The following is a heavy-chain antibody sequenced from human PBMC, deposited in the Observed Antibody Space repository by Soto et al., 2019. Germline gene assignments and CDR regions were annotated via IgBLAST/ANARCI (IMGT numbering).Heavy chain of an antibody. Sequence: SETLSLTCTVSGNSISSYYWSWIRQPPGKGLEWIANIHYSGTTNYNPSLASRVTLSVDTSKNQFSLKMTSVTAVGRAMYFCARYNSYAIDYWGRGTLVTVSS. CDR2: IHYSGTT. V-gene: IGHV4-59*01. D-gene: IGHD2-8*01. CDR3: ARYNSYAIDY. J-gene: IGHJ4*02. CDR1: GNSISSYY.